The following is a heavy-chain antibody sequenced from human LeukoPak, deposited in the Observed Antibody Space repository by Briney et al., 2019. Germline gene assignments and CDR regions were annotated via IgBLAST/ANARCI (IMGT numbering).Heavy chain of an antibody. CDR3: ARDGPPVVVPAAMGGGFDY. D-gene: IGHD2-2*01. CDR1: GGSISSRDYS. CDR2: VYHGGTT. J-gene: IGHJ4*02. Sequence: SQTLSLACAVSGGSISSRDYSWSWIRLPPGKGLEWIGSVYHGGTTYYNPSLKSRVTISVDTSKNQFSLKLSSVTAADTAVYYCARDGPPVVVPAAMGGGFDYWGQGTLVTVSS. V-gene: IGHV4-30-2*01.